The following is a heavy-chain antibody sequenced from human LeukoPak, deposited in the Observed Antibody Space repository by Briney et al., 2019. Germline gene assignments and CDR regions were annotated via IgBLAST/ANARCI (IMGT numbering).Heavy chain of an antibody. CDR2: IGIDSGNT. J-gene: IGHJ4*02. V-gene: IGHV3-48*01. CDR3: ARDYKYAFDN. D-gene: IGHD5-24*01. CDR1: GFTFSDYS. Sequence: GGSLRLSCAASGFTFSDYSMNWVRQAPGKGLEWISYIGIDSGNTNYADSVKGRFTISRDKAKNSLYLQMNTLRVEDTAVYYCARDYKYAFDNWGQGTLVTVSS.